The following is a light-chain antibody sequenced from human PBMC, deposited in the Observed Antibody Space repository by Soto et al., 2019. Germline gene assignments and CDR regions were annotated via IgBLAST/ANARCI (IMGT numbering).Light chain of an antibody. CDR1: SSNIGSNY. V-gene: IGLV1-47*01. J-gene: IGLJ3*02. CDR2: RNT. Sequence: QSVLTQPPSASGTPGQRVTISCSGSSSNIGSNYVYWFQQLPGTAPKLLIYRNTQRPTGVPDRFSGSKSGTSASLAISGLRSEDEADYYCAAWDVSLGGRFGGGTKLTVL. CDR3: AAWDVSLGGR.